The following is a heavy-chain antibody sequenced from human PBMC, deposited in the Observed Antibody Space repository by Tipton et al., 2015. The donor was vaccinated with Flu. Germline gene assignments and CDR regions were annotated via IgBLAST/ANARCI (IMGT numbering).Heavy chain of an antibody. CDR3: ARAVDLRYCSGGSGYSSSNWFGP. CDR1: GYTFTSYD. CDR2: MNPNSGNT. J-gene: IGHJ5*02. V-gene: IGHV1-8*01. D-gene: IGHD2-15*01. Sequence: QVQLVQSGAEVRKPGASVKVSCKASGYTFTSYDINWVRQATGQGLEWLGWMNPNSGNTGYAQKFQGRVTMTRNTSISTAYMELSSLRSEDTAVYYCARAVDLRYCSGGSGYSSSNWFGPWGQGTPVTVSS.